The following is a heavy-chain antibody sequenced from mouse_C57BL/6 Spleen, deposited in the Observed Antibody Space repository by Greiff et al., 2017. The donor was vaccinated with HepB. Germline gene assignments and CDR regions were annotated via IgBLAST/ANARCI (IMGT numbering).Heavy chain of an antibody. CDR1: GYSITSGYY. D-gene: IGHD1-3*01. CDR2: ISYDGSN. J-gene: IGHJ4*01. CDR3: AKEGITTVNYAMDY. V-gene: IGHV3-6*01. Sequence: EVKLEESGPGLVKPSQSLSLTCSVTGYSITSGYYWNWIRQFPGNKLEWMGYISYDGSNNYNPSLTNRISITRDTPKNQFFLKLNSLTTENTATYYSAKEGITTVNYAMDYWGQGTSVTVSS.